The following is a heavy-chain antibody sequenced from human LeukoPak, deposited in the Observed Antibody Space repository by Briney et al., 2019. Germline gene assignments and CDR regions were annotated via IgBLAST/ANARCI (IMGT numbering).Heavy chain of an antibody. CDR3: ARGEQHGSGTVHFDY. Sequence: PSETLSLTCAVSGGSISSSNWWSWVRQPPGQGLEGIGEIYHGGSSNYNPSLKSRLTMSVDRSRNQFSLRLTSVTAADTAVYYCARGEQHGSGTVHFDYWGQGTLVTVSS. CDR1: GGSISSSNW. J-gene: IGHJ4*02. V-gene: IGHV4-4*02. CDR2: IYHGGSS. D-gene: IGHD3-10*01.